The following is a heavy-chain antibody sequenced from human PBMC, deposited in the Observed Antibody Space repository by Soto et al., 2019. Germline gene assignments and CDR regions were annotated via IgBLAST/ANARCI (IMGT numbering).Heavy chain of an antibody. CDR1: GFTFSSHW. D-gene: IGHD3-3*01. CDR3: ARDSSPYYDFWSGFYTYFDY. V-gene: IGHV3-74*01. J-gene: IGHJ4*02. Sequence: RLSCAVSGFTFSSHWMHWVRQAPGKGLVWVSRINSDGSSTNYADSVKGRFTISRDNAKKTLYLQMDNLRADDTAVYFCARDSSPYYDFWSGFYTYFDYWGQGALVTVSS. CDR2: INSDGSST.